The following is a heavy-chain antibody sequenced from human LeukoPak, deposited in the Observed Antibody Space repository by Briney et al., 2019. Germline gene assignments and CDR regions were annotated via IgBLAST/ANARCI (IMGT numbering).Heavy chain of an antibody. Sequence: GGSLRLSCVVSGFNSEDHAMHWVRQAPGKGLEWVSGIYWSSSGTGYADSVKGRFTVSRDSAKNSLYLQMNSLRPEDTALYYCVKAMNPGGADVWGQGTTVTVSS. J-gene: IGHJ6*02. CDR2: IYWSSSGT. D-gene: IGHD3-10*01. CDR3: VKAMNPGGADV. V-gene: IGHV3-9*02. CDR1: GFNSEDHA.